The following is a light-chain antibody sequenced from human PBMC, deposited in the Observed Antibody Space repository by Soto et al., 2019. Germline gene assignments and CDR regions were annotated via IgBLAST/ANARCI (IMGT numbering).Light chain of an antibody. CDR1: QSVSSSY. V-gene: IGKV3-20*01. CDR2: GAS. CDR3: QQYGSSPQT. Sequence: EIVLTQSPGTLSLSPGERATLSCRASQSVSSSYLAWYQQKPGQAPRLLIYGASSRATGIPDRFSGSGSGKDFTLTISRLEPEDVAVYYCQQYGSSPQTFGQGTKVEIK. J-gene: IGKJ1*01.